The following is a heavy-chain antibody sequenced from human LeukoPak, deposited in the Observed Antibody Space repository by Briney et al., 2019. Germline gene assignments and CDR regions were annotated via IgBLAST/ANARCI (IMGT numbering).Heavy chain of an antibody. CDR2: IYPGDSDT. CDR1: GYSFTSYW. CDR3: ARAPRYSYYDFWSGYQYYFDY. V-gene: IGHV5-51*01. D-gene: IGHD3-3*01. J-gene: IGHJ4*02. Sequence: GESLKISCKGSGYSFTSYWIGWVRQMPGKGLEWMGIIYPGDSDTRYSPSSQGQVTISADKSISTAYLQWSSLKASDTAMYYCARAPRYSYYDFWSGYQYYFDYWGQGTLVTVSS.